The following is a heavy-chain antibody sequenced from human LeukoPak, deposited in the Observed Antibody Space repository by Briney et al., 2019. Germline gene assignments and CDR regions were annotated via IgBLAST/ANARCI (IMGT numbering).Heavy chain of an antibody. CDR1: GFTFDDYA. CDR3: AKAGAARPLYYYYMDV. Sequence: GGSLRLSCAASGFTFDDYAMHWVRQAPGKGLEWVSLISWDGGSTYYADSVKGRFTISRDNSKNSLYLQMNSLRAEDTALYYCAKAGAARPLYYYYMDVWGKGTTATVSS. D-gene: IGHD6-6*01. V-gene: IGHV3-43D*03. CDR2: ISWDGGST. J-gene: IGHJ6*03.